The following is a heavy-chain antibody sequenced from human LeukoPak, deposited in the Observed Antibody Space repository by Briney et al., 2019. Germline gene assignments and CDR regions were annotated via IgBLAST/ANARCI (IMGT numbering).Heavy chain of an antibody. V-gene: IGHV3-23*01. CDR3: ARRTTYVDY. CDR1: GFTFSSYG. J-gene: IGHJ4*02. CDR2: ISGSGGST. D-gene: IGHD4-17*01. Sequence: GGSLRLSCAASGFTFSSYGMSWVRQAPGKGLEWVSAISGSGGSTYYVDSVKGRFTISRDNSKNTLYLQMNSLRAEDTAVYYCARRTTYVDYWGQGTLVTVSS.